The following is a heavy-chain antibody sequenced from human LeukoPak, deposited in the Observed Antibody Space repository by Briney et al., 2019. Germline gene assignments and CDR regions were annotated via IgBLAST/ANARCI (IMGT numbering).Heavy chain of an antibody. CDR2: ISWNSGTI. D-gene: IGHD3-22*01. V-gene: IGHV3-9*01. J-gene: IGHJ3*02. CDR1: GFTFDDYA. CDR3: ANDGAYYDINTYAFDI. Sequence: GGSLRLSCAASGFTFDDYAMHWVRQAPGKGLEWVSGISWNSGTIGYADSVKGRFTISRDNAKNSLYLQMNSLRAEDTAVYYCANDGAYYDINTYAFDIWGQGTMVTVSS.